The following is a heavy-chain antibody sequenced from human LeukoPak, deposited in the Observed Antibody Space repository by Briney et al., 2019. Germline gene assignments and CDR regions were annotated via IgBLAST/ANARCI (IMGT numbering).Heavy chain of an antibody. V-gene: IGHV1-69*05. J-gene: IGHJ4*02. CDR3: AREGDGYNLFDY. CDR1: GGTFSSYA. D-gene: IGHD5-24*01. Sequence: SVKVSCKASGGTFSSYAISWVRQAPGQGLEWMGGIIPIFGTANYAQKFQGRVTITTDGSTSTAYMELSSLRSEDTAVYYCAREGDGYNLFDYWGQGTLVTVSS. CDR2: IIPIFGTA.